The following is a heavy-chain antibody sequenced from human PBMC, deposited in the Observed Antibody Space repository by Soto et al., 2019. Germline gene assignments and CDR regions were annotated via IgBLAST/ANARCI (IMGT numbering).Heavy chain of an antibody. CDR2: ISGSDGTT. V-gene: IGHV3-23*01. J-gene: IGHJ6*02. CDR1: GFTFGTYT. Sequence: PXGSLRLSCAASGFTFGTYTMSWVCQAPGKGLEWVSSISGSDGTTYYADSVKGRFSISRDKSKNTLYLQMNSLRAEDTAIYYCAKLDFWNSYYGLDVWGQETTLTVSS. CDR3: AKLDFWNSYYGLDV. D-gene: IGHD3-3*01.